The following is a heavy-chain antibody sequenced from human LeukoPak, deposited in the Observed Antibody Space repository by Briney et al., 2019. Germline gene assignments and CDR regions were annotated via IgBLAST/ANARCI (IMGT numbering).Heavy chain of an antibody. Sequence: PSETLSLTCTFSGGAIRSSDYYWGWIRQPPGKGLEWIGNIFYSGNTHYNPSLKSRVTISIDTSNNQFSLKLTSVTAADTAVYYCARVSPPVLNCFDPWGQGTLVTVSS. CDR1: GGAIRSSDYY. J-gene: IGHJ5*02. CDR2: IFYSGNT. CDR3: ARVSPPVLNCFDP. V-gene: IGHV4-39*07.